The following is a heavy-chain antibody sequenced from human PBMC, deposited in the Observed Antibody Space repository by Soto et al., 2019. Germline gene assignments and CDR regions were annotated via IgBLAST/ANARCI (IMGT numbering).Heavy chain of an antibody. J-gene: IGHJ4*02. D-gene: IGHD3-9*01. CDR2: INADNGDT. CDR3: ARDRDILTAYYPY. V-gene: IGHV1-3*01. Sequence: ASVKVSCKASGYTFTTYAMHWVRQAPGQRLEWMGWINADNGDTKYSQIFQGRVTFTRDTSATTVYMEVSSLRSEDTAVYYCARDRDILTAYYPYWGQGTLVTVSS. CDR1: GYTFTTYA.